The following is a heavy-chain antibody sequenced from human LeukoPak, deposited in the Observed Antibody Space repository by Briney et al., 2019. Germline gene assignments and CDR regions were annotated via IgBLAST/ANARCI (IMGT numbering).Heavy chain of an antibody. CDR2: VGISSGNT. D-gene: IGHD5-12*01. Sequence: GGSLRLSCAASGFTFSSYAMSWVRQAPGKGLEWISYVGISSGNTKYADSVKGRFTISGDSAKNSVFLQMNSLRVEDTAVYYCARDHRYAFDNWGQGTLVTVSS. V-gene: IGHV3-48*04. J-gene: IGHJ4*02. CDR3: ARDHRYAFDN. CDR1: GFTFSSYA.